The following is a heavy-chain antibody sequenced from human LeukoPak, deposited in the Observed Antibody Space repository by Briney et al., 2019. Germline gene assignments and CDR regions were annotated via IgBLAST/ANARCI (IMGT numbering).Heavy chain of an antibody. V-gene: IGHV4-39*07. CDR3: ARDHYYYDSSGYITLDYFDY. CDR2: IYYSGST. D-gene: IGHD3-22*01. Sequence: SETLSLTCAVSGGSISSGGYSWSWIRQPPGKGLEWIGSIYYSGSTYYNPSLKSRVTISVDTSKNQFSLKLSSVTAADTAVYYCARDHYYYDSSGYITLDYFDYWGQGTLVTVSS. CDR1: GGSISSGGYS. J-gene: IGHJ4*02.